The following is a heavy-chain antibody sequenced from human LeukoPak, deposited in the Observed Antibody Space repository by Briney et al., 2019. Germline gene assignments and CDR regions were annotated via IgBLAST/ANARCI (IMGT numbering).Heavy chain of an antibody. Sequence: SETLSLTCTVSGGSISSYYWSWIRQPPGKGLEWIGYIYYSGSTNYNPSLKSRVTISVDTSKNQFSLKLSSVTAADTAVYYCAGADCSSTSCYRSYYYYMDVWGKGTTVTVSS. CDR2: IYYSGST. CDR1: GGSISSYY. D-gene: IGHD2-2*02. V-gene: IGHV4-59*01. CDR3: AGADCSSTSCYRSYYYYMDV. J-gene: IGHJ6*03.